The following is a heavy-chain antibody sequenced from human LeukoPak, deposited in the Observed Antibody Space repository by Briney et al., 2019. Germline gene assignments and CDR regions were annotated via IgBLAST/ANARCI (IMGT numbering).Heavy chain of an antibody. CDR3: ATLDSSGNPLSAFDI. V-gene: IGHV3-23*01. Sequence: GGSLRLSCAASGFTLSSYAMSWVRQAPGKGLEWVSAISGSGGSTYYADSVKGRFTISRDNSKNTLYLQMNSLRAEDTAVYYCATLDSSGNPLSAFDIWGQGTMVTVSS. D-gene: IGHD3-22*01. CDR1: GFTLSSYA. CDR2: ISGSGGST. J-gene: IGHJ3*02.